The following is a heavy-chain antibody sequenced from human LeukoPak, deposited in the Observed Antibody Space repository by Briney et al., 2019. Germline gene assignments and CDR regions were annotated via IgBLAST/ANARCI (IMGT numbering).Heavy chain of an antibody. Sequence: GASVKVSCKASGGTFSSYSMRWVRQAPGQGLEWMGRIIPIFGTASYAQTFQGRVTITTDESTSTAYMELSSLRSEDTAVYYCARGAHRRDGYNLDWFDPWGQGTLVTVSS. CDR3: ARGAHRRDGYNLDWFDP. CDR2: IIPIFGTA. J-gene: IGHJ5*02. V-gene: IGHV1-69*05. CDR1: GGTFSSYS. D-gene: IGHD5-24*01.